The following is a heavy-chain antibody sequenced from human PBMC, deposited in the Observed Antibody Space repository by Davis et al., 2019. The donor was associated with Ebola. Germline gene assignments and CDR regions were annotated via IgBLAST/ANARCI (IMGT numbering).Heavy chain of an antibody. CDR3: ARVLSSSGIVFDY. D-gene: IGHD3-22*01. V-gene: IGHV4-34*01. J-gene: IGHJ4*02. CDR2: INHSGST. Sequence: PSETLSLTCAVYGGSFSGYYWSWIRQPPGKGLEWIGEINHSGSTNYNPSLKSRVTISVDTSKNQFSLKLSSVTAADTAVYYCARVLSSSGIVFDYWGQGTLVTVSS. CDR1: GGSFSGYY.